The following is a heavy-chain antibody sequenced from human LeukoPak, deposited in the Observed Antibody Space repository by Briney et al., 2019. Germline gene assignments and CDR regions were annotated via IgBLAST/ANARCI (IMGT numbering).Heavy chain of an antibody. Sequence: GESLKISCMCSGYSFISYWIGWVRQMPGKGLEWMGIIYPGDSDTTYSPSFQGQVTISADQSINTAYLQWRSLKASDTAMYYCARSFAHVERYYFDYWGQGTLVTVSS. CDR2: IYPGDSDT. V-gene: IGHV5-51*01. CDR3: ARSFAHVERYYFDY. J-gene: IGHJ4*02. CDR1: GYSFISYW. D-gene: IGHD1-1*01.